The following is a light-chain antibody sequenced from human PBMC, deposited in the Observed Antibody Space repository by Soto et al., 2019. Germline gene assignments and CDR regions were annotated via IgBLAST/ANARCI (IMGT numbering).Light chain of an antibody. Sequence: EIVLTQSPATLSLSPGERATLSCRASQSVCSYLAWYQQKPGQAPRLLIYDASNRATGIPARFSGSGSGTYFTLTISSLEPEDFAVYYCQQRSNWWTFGQGTKVEIK. CDR2: DAS. CDR3: QQRSNWWT. CDR1: QSVCSY. J-gene: IGKJ1*01. V-gene: IGKV3-11*01.